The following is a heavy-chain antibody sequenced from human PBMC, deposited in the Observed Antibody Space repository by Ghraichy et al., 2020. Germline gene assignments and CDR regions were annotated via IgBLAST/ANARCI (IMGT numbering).Heavy chain of an antibody. CDR3: ARVFSSYGMDV. CDR2: PRKTGKSYTT. CDR1: GFTFSDHY. J-gene: IGHJ6*02. Sequence: GGSLRLSCVGSGFTFSDHYMDWVRQAPGKGLEWVGRPRKTGKSYTTEYAASVKGRFTISRDDSKNSLSLQMNNLKIEDTAVYYCARVFSSYGMDVWAQGTTVTVSS. V-gene: IGHV3-72*01. D-gene: IGHD2/OR15-2a*01.